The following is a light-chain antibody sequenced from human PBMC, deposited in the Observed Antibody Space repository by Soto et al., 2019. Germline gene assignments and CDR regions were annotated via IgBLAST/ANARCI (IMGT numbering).Light chain of an antibody. J-gene: IGKJ5*01. Sequence: EIVLTQSPGTLSLSPGERATLSCRASQSVGNNYLAWYQQKPGQAPRLLIYDASTRATGIPDRFSGSGSGTDFTLTINVLEPEDFAVYYCQQYGDSSLTFGQGTRLEIK. CDR1: QSVGNNY. CDR2: DAS. V-gene: IGKV3-20*01. CDR3: QQYGDSSLT.